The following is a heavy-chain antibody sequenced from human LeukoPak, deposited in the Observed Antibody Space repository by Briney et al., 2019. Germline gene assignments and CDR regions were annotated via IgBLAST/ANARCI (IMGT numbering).Heavy chain of an antibody. CDR1: GDSIRSYY. Sequence: SETLSLTCSVSGDSIRSYYWSWVRQPLGKGLEWIGFIYSRGSTNYNPSLKSRVTISVDTSKNQFSLKLSSVTAADTAVYYCARHSTEPYCGGDCYWFDPWGQGTLVTVSS. V-gene: IGHV4-4*09. CDR2: IYSRGST. J-gene: IGHJ5*02. CDR3: ARHSTEPYCGGDCYWFDP. D-gene: IGHD2-21*02.